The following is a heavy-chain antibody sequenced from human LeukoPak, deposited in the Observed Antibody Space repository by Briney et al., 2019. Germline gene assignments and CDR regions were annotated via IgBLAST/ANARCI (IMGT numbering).Heavy chain of an antibody. D-gene: IGHD6-6*01. CDR3: AKGHFAGSSFFDV. CDR2: ISGSGDST. CDR1: KFNFA. J-gene: IGHJ4*02. V-gene: IGHV3-23*01. Sequence: PGGSLRLSCAASKFNFAMSWVRQTAGKRLEWVSAISGSGDSTFYADSVKGRFTVSRDNSKNTLYLQMNSLRVEDTATYCAKGHFAGSSFFDVWGQGTLVTVSS.